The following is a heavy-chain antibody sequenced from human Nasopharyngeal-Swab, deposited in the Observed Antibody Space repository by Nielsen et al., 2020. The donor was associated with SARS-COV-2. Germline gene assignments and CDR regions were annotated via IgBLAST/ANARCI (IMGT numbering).Heavy chain of an antibody. D-gene: IGHD6-19*01. Sequence: ASVKVSCKASGYTFTSYDINWVRQATGQGLEWMGWMNPNSGNTGYAQKFQGRVTMTRDTSISTAYMELSRLRSDDTAVYYCARDLSSGWYSGSGWYFDLWGRGTLVTVSS. J-gene: IGHJ2*01. CDR3: ARDLSSGWYSGSGWYFDL. CDR2: MNPNSGNT. V-gene: IGHV1-8*01. CDR1: GYTFTSYD.